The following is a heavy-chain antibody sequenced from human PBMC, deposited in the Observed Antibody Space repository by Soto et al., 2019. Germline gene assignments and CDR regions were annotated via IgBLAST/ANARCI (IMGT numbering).Heavy chain of an antibody. Sequence: QVQLVESGGGVVQPGRSLRLSCAASGFNFSSYGMHWVRQAPGKGLEWVAVIWYDGSNKYYADSVKGRFTISRDNSKNTLYLKMNSLRAEDTAVYYGARDQVLLWFGELPYGMDVWGQGTTVTVSS. V-gene: IGHV3-33*01. CDR1: GFNFSSYG. J-gene: IGHJ6*02. CDR2: IWYDGSNK. CDR3: ARDQVLLWFGELPYGMDV. D-gene: IGHD3-10*01.